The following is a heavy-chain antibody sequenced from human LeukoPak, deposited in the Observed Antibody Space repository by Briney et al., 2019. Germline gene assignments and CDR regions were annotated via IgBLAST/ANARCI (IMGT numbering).Heavy chain of an antibody. Sequence: GGSLRLSCAASGFTFSNAWMSWVRQAPGKGLEWVANIKQDESEKYYVDSVKGRFIISRDNAKNSLYLQMNSLRAEDTAVYYCATQHYGLFDYWGQGTLVTVSS. D-gene: IGHD4-17*01. J-gene: IGHJ4*02. V-gene: IGHV3-7*01. CDR2: IKQDESEK. CDR1: GFTFSNAW. CDR3: ATQHYGLFDY.